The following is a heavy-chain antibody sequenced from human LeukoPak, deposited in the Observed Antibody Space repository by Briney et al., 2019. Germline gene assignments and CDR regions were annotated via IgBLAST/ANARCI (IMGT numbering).Heavy chain of an antibody. J-gene: IGHJ4*02. D-gene: IGHD6-13*01. CDR3: AKAAIAAADPYYFDY. CDR1: GFTFSSFG. Sequence: GGSLRLSCAASGFTFSSFGMSWVRQAPGKGLEWVSAISSTGGTAYYADSVKGRFTISRDNSKNTLYLQMNSLRAEDTAVYYCAKAAIAAADPYYFDYWGQGTLVTVSS. V-gene: IGHV3-23*01. CDR2: ISSTGGTA.